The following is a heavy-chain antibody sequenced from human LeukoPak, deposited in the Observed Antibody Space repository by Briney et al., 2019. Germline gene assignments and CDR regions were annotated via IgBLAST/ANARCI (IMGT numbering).Heavy chain of an antibody. CDR3: ARDGPTVTTVRGFDY. D-gene: IGHD4-11*01. CDR1: GFTFSSYR. CDR2: INSEGSST. V-gene: IGHV3-74*01. J-gene: IGHJ4*02. Sequence: GGSLRLSCAASGFTFSSYRMHWVRQAPGKGLVWVSRINSEGSSTSYADSVKGRFTISRDNAKNTLYLQMNSLRAEDTAVYYCARDGPTVTTVRGFDYWGQGTLVTVSS.